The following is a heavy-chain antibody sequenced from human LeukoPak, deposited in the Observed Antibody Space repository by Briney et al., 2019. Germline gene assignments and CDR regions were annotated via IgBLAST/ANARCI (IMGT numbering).Heavy chain of an antibody. J-gene: IGHJ4*02. Sequence: PSETLSLTCTVSGGSIGSYYWSWIRQPPGKGLEWIGYIHYSGSTTYNPSLKSRITISVDTSKNQFSLKLNSVTAADTAVYYCARETFYYDSSGYLLGYFDYWGQGTLVTVSS. CDR3: ARETFYYDSSGYLLGYFDY. CDR1: GGSIGSYY. V-gene: IGHV4-59*01. CDR2: IHYSGST. D-gene: IGHD3-22*01.